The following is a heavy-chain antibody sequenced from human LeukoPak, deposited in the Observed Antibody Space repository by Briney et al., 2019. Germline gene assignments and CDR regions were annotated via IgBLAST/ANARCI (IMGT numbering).Heavy chain of an antibody. Sequence: SETLSLTCAVYGGSFSGYYWSWVRQPPGKGLEWIGEINHSGSTNYNPSLKSRVTISVDTSKNQFSLKLSSVTAADTAVYYCARGIAAAGTRFDPWGQGTLVTVSS. CDR2: INHSGST. D-gene: IGHD6-13*01. CDR1: GGSFSGYY. V-gene: IGHV4-34*01. CDR3: ARGIAAAGTRFDP. J-gene: IGHJ5*02.